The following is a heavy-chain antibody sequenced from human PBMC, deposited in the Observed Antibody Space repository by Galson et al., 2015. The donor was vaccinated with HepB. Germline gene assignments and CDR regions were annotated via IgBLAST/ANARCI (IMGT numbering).Heavy chain of an antibody. J-gene: IGHJ3*02. CDR2: INRSVGTT. Sequence: SVKVSCKASGNTFSNYYMHWVRQAPGQGLEWMGVINRSVGTTNYAQKFQGRVTMTRDTSTNTVYMELSSLRSDDTAVYYCARGEHAFDICGQGTMVTVSS. V-gene: IGHV1-46*01. CDR3: ARGEHAFDI. CDR1: GNTFSNYY.